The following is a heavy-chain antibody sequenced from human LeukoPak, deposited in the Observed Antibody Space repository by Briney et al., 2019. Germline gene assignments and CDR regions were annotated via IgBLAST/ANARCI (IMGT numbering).Heavy chain of an antibody. D-gene: IGHD3-10*01. Sequence: PSETLSLTCTVSGYSISSGYYWGWIRPPPGKGLEWIGSIYHSGSTYYNPSLKSRVTISVDTSKNQFSLKLSSVTAADTAVYYCARDELSVDAFDIWGQGTMVTVSS. CDR1: GYSISSGYY. CDR2: IYHSGST. J-gene: IGHJ3*02. CDR3: ARDELSVDAFDI. V-gene: IGHV4-38-2*02.